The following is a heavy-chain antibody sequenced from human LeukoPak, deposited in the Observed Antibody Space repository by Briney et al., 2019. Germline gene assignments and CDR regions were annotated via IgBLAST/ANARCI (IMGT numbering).Heavy chain of an antibody. J-gene: IGHJ6*03. D-gene: IGHD2-8*01. CDR1: GGCISSSSYY. CDR3: ARVSGGVRYYYYYMDV. CDR2: IYYSGST. V-gene: IGHV4-39*07. Sequence: PSETLSLTCTVSGGCISSSSYYWGWIRQPPGKGLEWIGSIYYSGSTYYNPSLKSRVTISVDTSKNQFSLKLSSVTAADTAVHYCARVSGGVRYYYYYMDVWGKGTTVTVSS.